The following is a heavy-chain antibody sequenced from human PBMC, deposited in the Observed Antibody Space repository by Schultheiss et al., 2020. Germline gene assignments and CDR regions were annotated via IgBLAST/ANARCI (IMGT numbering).Heavy chain of an antibody. J-gene: IGHJ3*01. CDR2: ISYDGSNK. D-gene: IGHD3-10*01. V-gene: IGHV3-30*18. CDR3: ANSLIHYYGSGY. Sequence: GGSLRLSCAASGFTFSSYAMRWVRQAPGKGLEWVAVISYDGSNKYYADSVKGRFTISRDNSKNTLYLQMNSLRAEDTAVYYCANSLIHYYGSGYWGQGTMVTVAS. CDR1: GFTFSSYA.